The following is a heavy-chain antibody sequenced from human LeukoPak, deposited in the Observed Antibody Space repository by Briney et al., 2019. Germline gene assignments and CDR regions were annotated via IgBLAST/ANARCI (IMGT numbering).Heavy chain of an antibody. V-gene: IGHV4-39*01. CDR1: GGSISSSLYH. Sequence: PSETLSLTCTVSGGSISSSLYHWGWIRQSPGKNLEWHGSIYYTGTTHYNPSLKSRVTISVDTSKNQFSLNLSSVTAADTAVYYCARQEIGLRSFDPWGQGTLVTVSS. CDR3: ARQEIGLRSFDP. CDR2: IYYTGTT. J-gene: IGHJ5*02. D-gene: IGHD3/OR15-3a*01.